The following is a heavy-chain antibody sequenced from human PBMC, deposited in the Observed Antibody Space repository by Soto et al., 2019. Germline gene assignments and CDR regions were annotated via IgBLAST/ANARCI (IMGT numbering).Heavy chain of an antibody. CDR3: ARLRPVGFEYSSSADAFDI. Sequence: PSETLSLTCTVSGGSISSYYWSWIRQPPGKGLEWIGYIYYSGSTNYNPSLKSRVTISVDTSKNQFSLKLSSVTAADTAVYYCARLRPVGFEYSSSADAFDIWGQGTMVTVS. V-gene: IGHV4-59*08. D-gene: IGHD6-6*01. J-gene: IGHJ3*02. CDR1: GGSISSYY. CDR2: IYYSGST.